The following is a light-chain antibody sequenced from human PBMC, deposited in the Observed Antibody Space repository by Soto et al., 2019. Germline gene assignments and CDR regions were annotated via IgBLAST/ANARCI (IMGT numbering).Light chain of an antibody. V-gene: IGKV1-33*01. CDR2: DAS. J-gene: IGKJ1*01. Sequence: DIQMTQSPSSLSASVGDRVTITCQASQDISNYLSWYQSKPGKAPKLLIYDASNLKTGVPSRFSGSGSGTHFTFTIRSLQPEDIATYYCHRYDILPRTFGQGTKVEIK. CDR3: HRYDILPRT. CDR1: QDISNY.